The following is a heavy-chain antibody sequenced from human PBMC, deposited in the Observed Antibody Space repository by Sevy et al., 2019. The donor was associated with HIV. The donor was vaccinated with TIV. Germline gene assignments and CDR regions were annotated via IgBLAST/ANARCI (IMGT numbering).Heavy chain of an antibody. D-gene: IGHD3-3*02. V-gene: IGHV1-69*13. CDR3: ARWSISLDY. CDR1: GGTFRSYI. J-gene: IGHJ4*02. CDR2: ITPALGAT. Sequence: ASVKVSCKASGGTFRSYITSWVRQAPGQGLEWMGGITPALGATNYARNFKDRVTITADESTNTVYMELRGLGSEDTAVYFCARWSISLDYWGQGTLITVS.